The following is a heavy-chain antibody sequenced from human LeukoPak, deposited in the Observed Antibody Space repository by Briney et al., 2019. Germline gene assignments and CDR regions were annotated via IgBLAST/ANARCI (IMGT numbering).Heavy chain of an antibody. CDR3: ARRSSGYSSSWFAN. D-gene: IGHD6-13*01. CDR2: IYYSGST. Sequence: SETLSLTCTVSGGSISSYYWGWIRQPPGKGLEWIGSIYYSGSTYYNPSLKSRVTISVDTSKNQFSLKLSSVTAADTAVYYCARRSSGYSSSWFANWGQGTLVTVSS. J-gene: IGHJ5*02. CDR1: GGSISSYY. V-gene: IGHV4-39*01.